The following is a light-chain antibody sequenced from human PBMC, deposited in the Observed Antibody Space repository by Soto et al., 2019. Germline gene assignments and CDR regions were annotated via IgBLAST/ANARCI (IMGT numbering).Light chain of an antibody. J-gene: IGKJ1*01. CDR3: QQYYSYPRT. Sequence: DIQMTQSASTLSASLGDRVTITCRASQSISNWLAWYQQKPGKAPKLLIYAASTLQSGVPSRFSGSGSGTDFTLTISCLQSEDFATYYCQQYYSYPRTFGQRTKVDIK. CDR1: QSISNW. CDR2: AAS. V-gene: IGKV1-5*01.